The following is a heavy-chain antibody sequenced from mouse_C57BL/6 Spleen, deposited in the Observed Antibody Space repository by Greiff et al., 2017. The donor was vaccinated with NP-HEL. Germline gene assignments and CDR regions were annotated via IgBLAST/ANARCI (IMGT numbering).Heavy chain of an antibody. J-gene: IGHJ3*01. D-gene: IGHD2-12*01. CDR3: ARVKGSLLYPFAY. Sequence: EVKLVESGGGLVKPGGSLKLSCAASGFTFSSYAMSWVRQTPEKRLEWVATISDGGSYTYYPDNVTGRFTISRDNAKNNLYLQMSHLKSEDTAMYYCARVKGSLLYPFAYWGQGTLVTVSA. CDR2: ISDGGSYT. CDR1: GFTFSSYA. V-gene: IGHV5-4*03.